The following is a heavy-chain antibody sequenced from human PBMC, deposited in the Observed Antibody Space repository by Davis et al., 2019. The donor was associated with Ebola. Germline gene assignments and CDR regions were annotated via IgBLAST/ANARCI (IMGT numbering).Heavy chain of an antibody. D-gene: IGHD1-26*01. Sequence: ASVKVSCKASGYTFTSYYMHWVRQAPGQGLEWMGIINPSGGSTSYAQKFQGRVTMTRDTSTSTVYMELSSLRSEDTAVYYCARGRAVGAISPDGSFDYWGQGTLVTVSS. CDR1: GYTFTSYY. V-gene: IGHV1-46*01. J-gene: IGHJ4*02. CDR3: ARGRAVGAISPDGSFDY. CDR2: INPSGGST.